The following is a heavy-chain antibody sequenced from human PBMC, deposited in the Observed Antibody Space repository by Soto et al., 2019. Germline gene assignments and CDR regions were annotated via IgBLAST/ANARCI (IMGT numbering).Heavy chain of an antibody. Sequence: ASVKVSCKASGYTFTGYYMHWVRQAPGQGLEWMGWINPNSGGTNYAQKFQGWVTMTRDTSISTAYMELSRLRSDDTAVYYCARDVYYGSGSYYNPPSYGMDVWGQGTTVTVSS. J-gene: IGHJ6*02. D-gene: IGHD3-10*01. V-gene: IGHV1-2*04. CDR3: ARDVYYGSGSYYNPPSYGMDV. CDR1: GYTFTGYY. CDR2: INPNSGGT.